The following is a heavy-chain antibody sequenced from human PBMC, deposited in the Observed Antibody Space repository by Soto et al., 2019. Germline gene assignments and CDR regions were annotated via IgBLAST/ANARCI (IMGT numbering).Heavy chain of an antibody. CDR1: GFTFSSYA. D-gene: IGHD2-21*02. CDR2: ISGSGGST. V-gene: IGHV3-23*01. J-gene: IGHJ6*02. Sequence: EVQLLESGGGLVQPGGSLRLSCAASGFTFSSYAMSWVRQAPGKGLEWVSAISGSGGSTYYADSVKGRFTISRDNSKNTLYLQMNSLRAEDTAVYYCAKSRGDYPYYYYGMDVWGQGTTVTVSS. CDR3: AKSRGDYPYYYYGMDV.